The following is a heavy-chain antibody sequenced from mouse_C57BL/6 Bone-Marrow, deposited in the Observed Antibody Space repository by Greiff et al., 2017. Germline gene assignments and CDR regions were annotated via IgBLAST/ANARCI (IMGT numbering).Heavy chain of an antibody. CDR2: IDPEDGDT. Sequence: EVMLVESGAELVRPGASVKLSCTASGFTIKDDYMHWVKQRPEQGLEWIGWIDPEDGDTESVSKFQGKAPIIAATSSNTAYLKLSSLTSEDTAVYYCTRAYYYRFDYWGQGTTLTVSS. D-gene: IGHD1-1*02. V-gene: IGHV14-4*01. J-gene: IGHJ2*01. CDR1: GFTIKDDY. CDR3: TRAYYYRFDY.